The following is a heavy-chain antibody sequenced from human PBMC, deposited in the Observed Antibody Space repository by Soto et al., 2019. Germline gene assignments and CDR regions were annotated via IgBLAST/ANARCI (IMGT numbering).Heavy chain of an antibody. J-gene: IGHJ6*02. CDR2: ISSYNGNT. CDR3: ARSGFLDGLADYSYYRMGV. V-gene: IGHV1-18*01. CDR1: GYTFTSYG. Sequence: QVQLVQSGAEVKKPGASVKVSCKASGYTFTSYGISWVRQAPGQGLEWMGWISSYNGNTNYAQKLQGRVTMTTTTATRTGYIELRSLRADDTAVYGCARSGFLDGLADYSYYRMGVWGQGTTVTVAS. D-gene: IGHD3-3*01.